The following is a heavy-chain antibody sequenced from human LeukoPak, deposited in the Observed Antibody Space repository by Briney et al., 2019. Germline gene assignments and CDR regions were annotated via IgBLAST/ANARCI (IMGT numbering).Heavy chain of an antibody. CDR2: IYYSGST. D-gene: IGHD1-26*01. CDR3: AREEQ. Sequence: SETLSLTCTVSGGSISFYYWSWIRQPPGKGLEWIGYIYYSGSTNYNPSLKSRVTISVDTSKNQFSLKLSSVTAADTAVYYCAREEQWGQGTLVTVSS. J-gene: IGHJ4*02. CDR1: GGSISFYY. V-gene: IGHV4-59*01.